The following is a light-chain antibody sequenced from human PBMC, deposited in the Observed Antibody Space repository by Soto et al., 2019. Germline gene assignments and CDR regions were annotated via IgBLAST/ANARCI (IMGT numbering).Light chain of an antibody. CDR1: SSDVGSYNL. Sequence: QSALTQPASVSASPGQSITIPCTGTSSDVGSYNLVSWFQQHPGKVPKLLIYEGTKRPSELSDRFSGSKSGNTASLTISGLQAEDEADYYCYSYAGKNLYVFGTGTQLTVL. J-gene: IGLJ1*01. CDR3: YSYAGKNLYV. CDR2: EGT. V-gene: IGLV2-23*01.